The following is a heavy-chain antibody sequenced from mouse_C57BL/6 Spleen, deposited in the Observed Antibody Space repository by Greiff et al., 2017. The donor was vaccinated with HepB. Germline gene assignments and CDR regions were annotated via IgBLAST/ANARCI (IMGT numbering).Heavy chain of an antibody. J-gene: IGHJ2*01. V-gene: IGHV1-69*01. D-gene: IGHD2-3*01. Sequence: QVQLQQPGAELVMPGASVKLSCRASGYTFTSYWMHWVKQRPGQGLEWIGEIDPSDSYTNYNQKFKGKSTLTVDKSSSTAYMQLSSLTSEDSAVYYCARKWLLGYFDYWGQGTTLTVSS. CDR1: GYTFTSYW. CDR2: IDPSDSYT. CDR3: ARKWLLGYFDY.